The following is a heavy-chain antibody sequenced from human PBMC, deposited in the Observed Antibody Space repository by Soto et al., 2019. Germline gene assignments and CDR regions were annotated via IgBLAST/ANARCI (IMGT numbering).Heavy chain of an antibody. Sequence: QVQLVQSGTEVKKPGSSVKVSCKASGGTFNKYAIDWVRQAPGQGLEWMGGITPLFGTPNYAQRFQGRVTIIADEVTSTAYMELRSLRSDDTGVYYCARQFDYDTSGYYYAYWGQGTLVTVSS. CDR3: ARQFDYDTSGYYYAY. D-gene: IGHD3-22*01. J-gene: IGHJ4*02. CDR2: ITPLFGTP. CDR1: GGTFNKYA. V-gene: IGHV1-69*01.